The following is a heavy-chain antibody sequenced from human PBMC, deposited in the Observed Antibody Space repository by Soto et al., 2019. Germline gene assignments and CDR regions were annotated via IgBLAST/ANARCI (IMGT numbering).Heavy chain of an antibody. V-gene: IGHV3-30-3*01. J-gene: IGHJ4*02. CDR2: ISYDGSNK. CDR1: GFTFSSYA. Sequence: QVQLVESGGGVVQPGRSLRLSCAASGFTFSSYAMHWVRQAPGKGLEWVAVISYDGSNKYYADSVKGRFTISRDNSKNTLYLQMNSLRAEDTAVYYCASPVASNQLIGPPTYTRGYYFDYWGQGTLVTVSS. CDR3: ASPVASNQLIGPPTYTRGYYFDY. D-gene: IGHD6-19*01.